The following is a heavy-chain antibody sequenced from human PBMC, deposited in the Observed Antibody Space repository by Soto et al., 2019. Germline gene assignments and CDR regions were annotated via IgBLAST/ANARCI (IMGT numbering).Heavy chain of an antibody. D-gene: IGHD6-13*01. CDR2: ISGSGDST. Sequence: EVQLLDSGGGLVQPGGSLRLSCAASGFTFSSYAMNWVRQAPGKGLEWVSVISGSGDSTYYADSVKGRFTISRDNSKNTLYLQMNSLRNADTAVYYCARRGPGTYFDYWGQGTLVTVSS. J-gene: IGHJ4*02. CDR1: GFTFSSYA. CDR3: ARRGPGTYFDY. V-gene: IGHV3-23*01.